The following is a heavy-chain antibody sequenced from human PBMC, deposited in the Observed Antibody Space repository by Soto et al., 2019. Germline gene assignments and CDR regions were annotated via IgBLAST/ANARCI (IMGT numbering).Heavy chain of an antibody. CDR2: IYYSGST. CDR1: GGSISSGGYY. V-gene: IGHV4-31*03. Sequence: SETLSLTCTVSGGSISSGGYYWSWIRQHPGKGLEWIGYIYYSGSTYYNPSLKSRVTISVDTSKNQFSLKLSSVTAADTAVYYCARFRYYGSGSYYNGQPLKPTYYFDYWGQGTLVTVSS. CDR3: ARFRYYGSGSYYNGQPLKPTYYFDY. D-gene: IGHD3-10*01. J-gene: IGHJ4*02.